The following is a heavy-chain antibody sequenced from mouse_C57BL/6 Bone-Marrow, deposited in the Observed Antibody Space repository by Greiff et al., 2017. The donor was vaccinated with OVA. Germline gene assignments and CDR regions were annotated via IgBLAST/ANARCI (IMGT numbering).Heavy chain of an antibody. CDR3: ARRTTVVERDAMDY. CDR2: IWTGGGT. V-gene: IGHV2-9-1*01. Sequence: VKLMESGPGLVAPSQSLSITCTVSGFSLTSYAISWVRQPPGKGLEWLGVIWTGGGTNYNSALKSRLSISKDNSKSQVFLKMNSLQTDDTARYYCARRTTVVERDAMDYWGQGTSVTVSS. CDR1: GFSLTSYA. D-gene: IGHD1-1*01. J-gene: IGHJ4*01.